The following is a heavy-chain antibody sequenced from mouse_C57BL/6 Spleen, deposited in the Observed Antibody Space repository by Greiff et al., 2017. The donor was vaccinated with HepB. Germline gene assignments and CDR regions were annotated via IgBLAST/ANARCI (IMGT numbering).Heavy chain of an antibody. D-gene: IGHD1-1*01. J-gene: IGHJ1*03. CDR1: GFTFSSYA. Sequence: EVKLMESGGGLVKPGGSLKLSCAASGFTFSSYAMSWVRQTPEKRLEWVATISDGGSYTYYPDNVKGRFTISRDNAKNNLYLQMSHLKSEDTAMYYCAREGGSSYVWYFDVWGTGTTVTVSS. CDR3: AREGGSSYVWYFDV. CDR2: ISDGGSYT. V-gene: IGHV5-4*01.